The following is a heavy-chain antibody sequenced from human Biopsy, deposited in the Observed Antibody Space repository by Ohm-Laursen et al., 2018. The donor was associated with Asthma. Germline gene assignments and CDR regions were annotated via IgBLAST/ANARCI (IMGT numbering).Heavy chain of an antibody. V-gene: IGHV2-5*02. D-gene: IGHD3-9*01. Sequence: TQTLTLTGSFSGFSLRTPGVGVGWIRQSPGKALEWLALIYWDDYNLFRPSLKRRLTITKDPSKNQVVLTMTKMDPVDSGTYYCALSQDAGFDDHSPSWFDPWGQGTLVTVSS. CDR2: IYWDDYN. CDR1: GFSLRTPGVG. J-gene: IGHJ5*02. CDR3: ALSQDAGFDDHSPSWFDP.